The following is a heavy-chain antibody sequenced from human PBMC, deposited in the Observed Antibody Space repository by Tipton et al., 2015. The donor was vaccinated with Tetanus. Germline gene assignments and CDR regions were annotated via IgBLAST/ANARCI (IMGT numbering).Heavy chain of an antibody. J-gene: IGHJ4*02. V-gene: IGHV3-48*01. D-gene: IGHD3-22*01. CDR1: GFTFSSYS. Sequence: SLRLSCAASGFTFSSYSMNWVRQAPGKGLEWVSYISSSSSTIYYADSVKGRFTISRDNAKNSLHLQMNSLRAEDTAVYYCARDHPYYYDRSGLRSFDYWGQGTLVTVSS. CDR2: ISSSSSTI. CDR3: ARDHPYYYDRSGLRSFDY.